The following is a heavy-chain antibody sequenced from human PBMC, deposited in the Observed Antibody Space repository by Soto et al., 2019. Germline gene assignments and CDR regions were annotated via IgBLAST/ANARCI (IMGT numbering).Heavy chain of an antibody. CDR3: ARDYPIQLWLRYYYYGMDV. Sequence: GGSLRLSCAASGFTFSSYEMNWVRQAPGKGLEWVSYISSSGSTIYYADSVKGRFTISRDNAKNSLYLQMNSLRAEDTAVYYCARDYPIQLWLRYYYYGMDVWGQGTTVTVSS. V-gene: IGHV3-48*03. J-gene: IGHJ6*02. CDR2: ISSSGSTI. D-gene: IGHD5-18*01. CDR1: GFTFSSYE.